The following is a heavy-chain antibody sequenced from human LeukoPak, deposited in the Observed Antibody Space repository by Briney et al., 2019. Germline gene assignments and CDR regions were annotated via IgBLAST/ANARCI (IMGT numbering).Heavy chain of an antibody. Sequence: GGSLRFSCAASGLTVSSSYMSWDRQGPGKGLEWVLIIYNEGRTYYADFLKGRFTISRDNSKNTLYLQVNSLRAEDTDMYYCARNIVFAFDFWGQGTMVTVSS. D-gene: IGHD2-21*01. J-gene: IGHJ3*01. CDR2: IYNEGRT. CDR3: ARNIVFAFDF. V-gene: IGHV3-53*01. CDR1: GLTVSSSY.